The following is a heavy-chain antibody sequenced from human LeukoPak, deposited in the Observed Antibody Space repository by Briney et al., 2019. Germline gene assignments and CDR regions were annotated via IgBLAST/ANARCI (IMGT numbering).Heavy chain of an antibody. CDR1: GGSISSGSYY. D-gene: IGHD6-6*01. CDR3: ARYSSPSGVDY. Sequence: PSETLSLTCTVSGGSISSGSYYWSWIRQPAGKGLEWIGRIYTSGSTSYTPSLKSRVTISLDTSKNQFSLKLSSVTAADTAVYYCARYSSPSGVDYWGQGTLVSVSS. CDR2: IYTSGST. J-gene: IGHJ4*02. V-gene: IGHV4-61*02.